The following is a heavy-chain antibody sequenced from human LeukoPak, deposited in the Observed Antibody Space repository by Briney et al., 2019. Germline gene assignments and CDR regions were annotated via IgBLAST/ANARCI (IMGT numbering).Heavy chain of an antibody. D-gene: IGHD5-18*01. V-gene: IGHV1-2*02. CDR2: INPNSGGT. Sequence: ASVKVSCKASGYTFTGYYMHWVQQAPGQGLEWMGWINPNSGGTNYAQKFQGRVTMTRDTSISTAYMELSRLRSDDTAVYYCARDSTAMVMRDYWGQGTLVTVSS. CDR1: GYTFTGYY. J-gene: IGHJ4*02. CDR3: ARDSTAMVMRDY.